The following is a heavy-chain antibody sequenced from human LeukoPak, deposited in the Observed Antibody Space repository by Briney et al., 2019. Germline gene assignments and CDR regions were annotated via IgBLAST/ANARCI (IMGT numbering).Heavy chain of an antibody. V-gene: IGHV3-23*01. CDR1: GFTFSSYA. CDR3: ARGSGYYYYYYMDV. CDR2: ISGCGGST. J-gene: IGHJ6*03. Sequence: GGSLRLSCAASGFTFSSYAMSWVRQAPGQGLEWVSAISGCGGSTYYADPVKGRFTISRDNAKNSLYLQMNSLRAEDTAVYYCARGSGYYYYYYMDVWGKGTTVTVSS.